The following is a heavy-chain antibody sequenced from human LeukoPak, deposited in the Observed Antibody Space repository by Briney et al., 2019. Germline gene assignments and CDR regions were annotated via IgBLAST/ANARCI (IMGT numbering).Heavy chain of an antibody. CDR2: IRYDGSNK. D-gene: IGHD4-17*01. J-gene: IGHJ4*02. CDR3: AKDYDSGDYVGYFDY. CDR1: GFTFSSYG. V-gene: IGHV3-30*02. Sequence: GGSLRLSCAASGFTFSSYGMHWVRQAPGKGLEWVAFIRYDGSNKYYADSVKGRFTISRDNSTNTLYLQMNSLRAEDTAVYYCAKDYDSGDYVGYFDYWGQGTLVTVSS.